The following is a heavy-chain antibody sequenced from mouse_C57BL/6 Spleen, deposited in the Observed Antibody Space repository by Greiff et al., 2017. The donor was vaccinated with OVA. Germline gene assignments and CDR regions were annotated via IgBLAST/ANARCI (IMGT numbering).Heavy chain of an antibody. Sequence: EVKLMESGAELVKPGASVKLSCTASGFNITDYYMHWVKQRTEQGLEWIGRIDPEDGETKYAPKFQGKATITADTSSNTAYLQLSSLTSEDTAVYYCARSGGDWSLLDYWGQGTTLTVSS. CDR3: ARSGGDWSLLDY. CDR1: GFNITDYY. J-gene: IGHJ2*01. D-gene: IGHD3-2*02. V-gene: IGHV14-2*01. CDR2: IDPEDGET.